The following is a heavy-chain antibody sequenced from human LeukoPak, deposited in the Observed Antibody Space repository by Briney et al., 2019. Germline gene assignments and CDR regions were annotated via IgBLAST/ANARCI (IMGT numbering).Heavy chain of an antibody. CDR1: GYTFTSYG. CDR3: ATRQSYYDSSGYYSEYFDY. J-gene: IGHJ4*02. V-gene: IGHV1-18*01. CDR2: ISAYNGNT. D-gene: IGHD3-22*01. Sequence: GASVKVSCKASGYTFTSYGISWVRQAPGQGLEWMGWISAYNGNTNYAQKLQGRVTMTEDTSTDTAYMELSSLRSEDTAVYYCATRQSYYDSSGYYSEYFDYWGQGTLVTVSS.